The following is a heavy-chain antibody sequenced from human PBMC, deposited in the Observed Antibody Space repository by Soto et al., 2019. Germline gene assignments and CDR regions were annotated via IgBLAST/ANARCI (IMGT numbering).Heavy chain of an antibody. CDR1: GGPFSGHY. V-gene: IGHV4-34*01. J-gene: IGHJ6*02. CDR2: INHSGST. D-gene: IGHD2-21*02. Sequence: ETLSLTCAVYGGPFSGHYWSWIRRPPGKGLEWIGEINHSGSTTYNPSLRSRVTISVDTSKNQFSLKLSSVTAADTAVYYCARGRVRVTPPQRYGMDVWGQGTTVTVSS. CDR3: ARGRVRVTPPQRYGMDV.